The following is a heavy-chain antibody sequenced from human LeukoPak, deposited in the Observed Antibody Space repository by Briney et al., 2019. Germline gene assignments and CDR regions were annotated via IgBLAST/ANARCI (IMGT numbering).Heavy chain of an antibody. CDR2: IIPIFGAA. CDR1: GGTFSSYA. V-gene: IGHV1-69*13. D-gene: IGHD2-2*01. J-gene: IGHJ4*02. CDR3: ARDQGYCSSTSCYDFDY. Sequence: SVKVSCKASGGTFSSYAISWVRQAPGEGLEWMGGIIPIFGAANYAQKFQGRVTITADESTSTAYMELSSLRSEDTAVYYCARDQGYCSSTSCYDFDYWGQGTLVTVSS.